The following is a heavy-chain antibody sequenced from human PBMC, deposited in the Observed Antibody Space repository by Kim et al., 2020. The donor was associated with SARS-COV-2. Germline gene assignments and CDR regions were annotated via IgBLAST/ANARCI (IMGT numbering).Heavy chain of an antibody. D-gene: IGHD6-6*01. Sequence: ADAVKSRFTISRDNAKNTLYLHMNSLRADDTAVYYCAKAHSSSWGTFDYWGQGTLVTVSS. J-gene: IGHJ4*02. CDR3: AKAHSSSWGTFDY. V-gene: IGHV3-23*01.